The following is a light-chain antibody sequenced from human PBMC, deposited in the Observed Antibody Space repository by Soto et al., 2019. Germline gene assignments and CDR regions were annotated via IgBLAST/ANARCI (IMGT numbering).Light chain of an antibody. CDR2: GAS. Sequence: IRLTQSGGTLSLKTEERGSLACRASQSFSSSYLAWYQQRPGQAPRLLIYGASSRATGVPDRFSGGGSGTDFTLPISRLEPADFAVYYCQHLVTSLTWRFCQGTQVDIK. CDR1: QSFSSSY. V-gene: IGKV3-20*01. J-gene: IGKJ1*01. CDR3: QHLVTSLTWR.